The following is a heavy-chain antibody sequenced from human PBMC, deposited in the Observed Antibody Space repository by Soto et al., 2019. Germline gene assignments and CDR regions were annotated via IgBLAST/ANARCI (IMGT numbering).Heavy chain of an antibody. CDR3: ATDLSTTNVVVAAINYYYGLDV. CDR1: GFTFSSYG. CDR2: ISYDGSNK. Sequence: QVQLVESGGGVVQPGRSLRLSCAASGFTFSSYGMHWVRQAPGKGLEWVAVISYDGSNKYYADSVKGRFTISRDNSKNTLYRQINSLRAEDTAVYYCATDLSTTNVVVAAINYYYGLDVWGQGTTVTVSS. J-gene: IGHJ6*02. V-gene: IGHV3-30*03. D-gene: IGHD2-15*01.